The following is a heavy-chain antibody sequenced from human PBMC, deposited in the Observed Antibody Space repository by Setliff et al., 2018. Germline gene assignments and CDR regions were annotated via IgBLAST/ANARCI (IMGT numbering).Heavy chain of an antibody. CDR1: GASINSYNYY. J-gene: IGHJ4*02. CDR3: ARYFSRLPQLGIYGWLDS. CDR2: IYYTGVT. D-gene: IGHD7-27*01. V-gene: IGHV4-39*07. Sequence: PSETLSLTCTVSGASINSYNYYWAWIRQPPGEGLEWIGNIYYTGVTFYNPSLKSRVTISVDTSKSQFSLNLTSVTAADTAVYYCARYFSRLPQLGIYGWLDSWGQGTLVTVSS.